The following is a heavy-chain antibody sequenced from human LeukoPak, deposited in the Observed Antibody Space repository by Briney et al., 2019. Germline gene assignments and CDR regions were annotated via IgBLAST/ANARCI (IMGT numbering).Heavy chain of an antibody. CDR2: ISVYNGNT. CDR1: GYTFTSYG. V-gene: IGHV1-18*01. Sequence: ASVKVSCKASGYTFTSYGITWVRQAPGQGLEWMGWISVYNGNTNYAQKLQGRVTMTTDTSTSTAYMELRSLSSDDTAMYYCARDGEAPGQEITDYWGQGTLVTVSS. J-gene: IGHJ4*02. D-gene: IGHD3-10*01. CDR3: ARDGEAPGQEITDY.